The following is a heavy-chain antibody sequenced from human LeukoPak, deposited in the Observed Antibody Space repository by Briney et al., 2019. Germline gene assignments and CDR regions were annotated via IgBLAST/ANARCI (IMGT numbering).Heavy chain of an antibody. Sequence: PSETLSLTCTVSGGSISSYHWSWIRQPPGKGLEWIGEITQSGSTNYNPSLKSRVSMSAVASKNQFSLKLSSTTAADTAVYYCARMARRYTNNWYRQYYFDYWGQGTLVTVSS. CDR1: GGSISSYH. CDR3: ARMARRYTNNWYRQYYFDY. V-gene: IGHV4-34*01. D-gene: IGHD6-13*01. CDR2: ITQSGST. J-gene: IGHJ4*02.